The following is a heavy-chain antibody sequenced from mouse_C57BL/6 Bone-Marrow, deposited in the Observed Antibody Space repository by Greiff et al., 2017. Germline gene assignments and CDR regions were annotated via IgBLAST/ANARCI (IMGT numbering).Heavy chain of an antibody. CDR3: ATTTVVEEAAWFAY. CDR1: GYTFTSYW. CDR2: IYPGSGST. V-gene: IGHV1-55*01. Sequence: VQLQQPGAELVKPGASVKMSCKASGYTFTSYWITWVKQRPGQGLAWIGDIYPGSGSTNYNEKFKSKATLTVDTSSSTAYMQLSSLTSEDSAVYYCATTTVVEEAAWFAYWGQGTLVTVSA. D-gene: IGHD1-1*01. J-gene: IGHJ3*01.